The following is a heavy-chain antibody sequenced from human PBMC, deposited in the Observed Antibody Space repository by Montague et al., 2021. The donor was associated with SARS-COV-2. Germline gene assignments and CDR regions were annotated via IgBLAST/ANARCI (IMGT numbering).Heavy chain of an antibody. V-gene: IGHV2-5*02. D-gene: IGHD7-27*01. CDR1: GFSLSTSGVC. CDR2: XYWXDDN. Sequence: PALVKPTQTLTLTCTFSGFSLSTSGVCVGWIRQPPGKALEWLALXYWXDDNRYSPSLKSRLTITKDTSKNQVVLTMTNMDPVDTATYYCAHRRPLWGYFDYWGQGTLVTVSS. CDR3: AHRRPLWGYFDY. J-gene: IGHJ4*02.